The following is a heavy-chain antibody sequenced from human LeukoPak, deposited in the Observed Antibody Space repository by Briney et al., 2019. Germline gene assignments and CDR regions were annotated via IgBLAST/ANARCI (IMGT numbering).Heavy chain of an antibody. D-gene: IGHD5-18*01. CDR3: TRDRLFSEETTMINIDY. CDR2: ISNSDSYT. CDR1: GFTFSDYY. V-gene: IGHV3-11*06. J-gene: IGHJ4*02. Sequence: GGSLRLSCAASGFTFSDYYMSWIRQAPGKGLAWVSYISNSDSYTNYADSVRGRFTISRDNAKNSLYLQMNSLRAEDTAVYYCTRDRLFSEETTMINIDYWGQGTLVTASS.